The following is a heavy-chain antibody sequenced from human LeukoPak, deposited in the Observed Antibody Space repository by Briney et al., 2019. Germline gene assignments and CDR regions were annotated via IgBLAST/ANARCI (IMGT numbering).Heavy chain of an antibody. D-gene: IGHD4-17*01. CDR1: GFTFSSYG. CDR3: AREGDYGDYFDY. V-gene: IGHV3-30*03. Sequence: PGGSLRLSCAASGFTFSSYGMHWVRQAPGKGLEWVAVKSYDGSNIYYADSVKGRFTISRDNAKNTLYLQMNSLRAEDTAVYYCAREGDYGDYFDYWGQGTLVTVSS. J-gene: IGHJ4*02. CDR2: KSYDGSNI.